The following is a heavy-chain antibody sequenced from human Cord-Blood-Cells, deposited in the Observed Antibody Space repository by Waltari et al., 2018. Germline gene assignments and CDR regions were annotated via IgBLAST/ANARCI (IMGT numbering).Heavy chain of an antibody. CDR1: GYSLSSGYY. CDR3: ARGGIRFLEWLFDY. Sequence: QVQLQESGPGLVKPSETLSLTCAVSGYSLSSGYYWGWIRQPPGKGLGWIGSIYHNGSPYYNPSRKSRVTISVDTSKNQFARKLSSVTAADTAVYYCARGGIRFLEWLFDYWGQGTLVTVSS. V-gene: IGHV4-38-2*01. D-gene: IGHD3-3*01. J-gene: IGHJ4*02. CDR2: IYHNGSP.